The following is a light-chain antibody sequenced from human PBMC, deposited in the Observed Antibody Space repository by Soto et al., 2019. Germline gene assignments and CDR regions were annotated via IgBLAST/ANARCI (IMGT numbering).Light chain of an antibody. J-gene: IGLJ1*01. CDR3: QTWGTGIHYV. Sequence: QLVLTQSPSASASLGASVKLTCTLSSGHSSYAIAWHQQQPEKGPRYLMKLISDGSHSKGDGIPDRFSGSSSGAERYLTISSLQSEDEADYYCQTWGTGIHYVFGTGTKVTVL. V-gene: IGLV4-69*01. CDR1: SGHSSYA. CDR2: LISDGSH.